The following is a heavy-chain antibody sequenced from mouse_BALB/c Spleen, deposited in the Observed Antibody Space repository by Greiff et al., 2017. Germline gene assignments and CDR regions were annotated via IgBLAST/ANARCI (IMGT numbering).Heavy chain of an antibody. D-gene: IGHD1-1*01. CDR1: GFSLTSYG. CDR2: IWAGGST. Sequence: QVQLKESGPGLVAPSQSLSITCTVSGFSLTSYGVHWVRQPPGKGLEWLGVIWAGGSTNYNSALMSRLSISKDNSKSQVFLKMNSLQTDDTAMYYCASPYGSSYDWYFEVWGAGTTVTVSS. CDR3: ASPYGSSYDWYFEV. V-gene: IGHV2-9*02. J-gene: IGHJ1*01.